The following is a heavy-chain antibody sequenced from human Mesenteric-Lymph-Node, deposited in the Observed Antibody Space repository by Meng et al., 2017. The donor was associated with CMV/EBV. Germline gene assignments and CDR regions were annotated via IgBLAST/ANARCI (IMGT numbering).Heavy chain of an antibody. J-gene: IGHJ6*02. D-gene: IGHD2-2*01. CDR2: ISGSGNTI. CDR1: GFIFSNYE. CDR3: AKDKGEVVRLIGLDV. V-gene: IGHV3-48*03. Sequence: GGSLRLSCAASGFIFSNYEMNWVRQAPGKGLEWLSHISGSGNTIYYADSVQGRFTISRDNAKKSLYLQMSSLRAEDTALYYCAKDKGEVVRLIGLDVWGQGTTVTVSS.